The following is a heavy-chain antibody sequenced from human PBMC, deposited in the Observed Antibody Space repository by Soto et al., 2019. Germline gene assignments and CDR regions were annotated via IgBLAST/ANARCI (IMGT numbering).Heavy chain of an antibody. Sequence: HPGGSLRLSCAASGFTFSSYGMHWVRQAPGKGLEWVAVIWYDGSNKYYADSVKGRFTISRDNSKNTLYLQMNSLRAEDTAVYYCAIELATWDLIDLFDYWGKGTLVTVAS. D-gene: IGHD5-12*01. J-gene: IGHJ4*02. CDR1: GFTFSSYG. CDR2: IWYDGSNK. CDR3: AIELATWDLIDLFDY. V-gene: IGHV3-33*01.